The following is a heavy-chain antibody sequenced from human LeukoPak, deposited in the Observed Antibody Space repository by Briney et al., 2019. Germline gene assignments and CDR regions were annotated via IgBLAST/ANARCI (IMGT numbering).Heavy chain of an antibody. V-gene: IGHV3-33*01. CDR2: IWYDGSNK. Sequence: PGRSLRLSCTTSGFTFSSYGMHWVRQAPGKGLEWVAVIWYDGSNKYYADSVKGRFTISRDNSKNTLYLQMNSLRAEDTAVYYCARQQYYYDSSGPDYYYYYMDVWGKGTTVTVSS. CDR3: ARQQYYYDSSGPDYYYYYMDV. CDR1: GFTFSSYG. D-gene: IGHD3-22*01. J-gene: IGHJ6*03.